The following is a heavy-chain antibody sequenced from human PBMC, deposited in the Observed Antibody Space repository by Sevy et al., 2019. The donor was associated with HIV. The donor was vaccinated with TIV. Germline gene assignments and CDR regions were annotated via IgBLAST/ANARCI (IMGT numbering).Heavy chain of an antibody. V-gene: IGHV3-53*01. Sequence: GGSLRLSCAASGFTVSSNYMSWVRQAPGKGLEWVSVIYSGGSTYYADSVKGRFTISRDNSKNTLYLQMNSLRAEDTAVYYCARDEGYDSSEEWCQGTMVTVSS. CDR1: GFTVSSNY. J-gene: IGHJ3*01. CDR2: IYSGGST. CDR3: ARDEGYDSSEE. D-gene: IGHD3-22*01.